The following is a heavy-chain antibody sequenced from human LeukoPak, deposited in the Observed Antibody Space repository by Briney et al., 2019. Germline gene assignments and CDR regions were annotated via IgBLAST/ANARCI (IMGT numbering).Heavy chain of an antibody. D-gene: IGHD1-26*01. V-gene: IGHV3-23*01. CDR2: ISGSGGGT. CDR1: IFTFSSSV. CDR3: AKDLGRYRNNYFDY. J-gene: IGHJ4*02. Sequence: PGGALRLSCAASIFTFSSSVMHWVRQAPEKGLEWVATISGSGGGTYYADSVKGRFTISRDDSKNTLYLQMNSLRAEDTAVYYCAKDLGRYRNNYFDYWGQGTLVTVSS.